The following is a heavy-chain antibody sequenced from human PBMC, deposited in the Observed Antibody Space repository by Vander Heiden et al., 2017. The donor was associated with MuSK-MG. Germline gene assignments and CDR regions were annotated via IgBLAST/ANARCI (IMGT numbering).Heavy chain of an antibody. CDR1: GYSFTSYW. V-gene: IGHV5-51*01. CDR2: SYPGDSDT. Sequence: DVQLLPSGAEVIKPGASLQILCPGSGYSFTSYWMGWVRQRPGKGLEWMGISYPGDSDTRYSPSFQGQVTISADKSISTAYLQWSSLKASDTAMYYCSRHHTGDADYWGQGTLVTVSS. CDR3: SRHHTGDADY. D-gene: IGHD7-27*01. J-gene: IGHJ4*02.